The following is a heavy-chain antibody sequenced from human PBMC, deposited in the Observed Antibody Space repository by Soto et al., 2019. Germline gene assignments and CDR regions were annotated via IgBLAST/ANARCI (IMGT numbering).Heavy chain of an antibody. D-gene: IGHD6-19*01. CDR2: IFSGGTT. J-gene: IGHJ1*01. CDR1: GFTVRSNY. CDR3: AKDVRSSGWFLYFQH. Sequence: PGGSLRLSCVTPGFTVRSNYMSWVPPAPGKGLEWVSVIFSGGTTSYADSVKGRFFISRDNSKNTLYLQMNSLRAEDTAVYYCAKDVRSSGWFLYFQHWGQGTLVTVSS. V-gene: IGHV3-66*01.